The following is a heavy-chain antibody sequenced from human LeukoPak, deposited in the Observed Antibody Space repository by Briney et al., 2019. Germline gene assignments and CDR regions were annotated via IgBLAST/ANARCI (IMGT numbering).Heavy chain of an antibody. D-gene: IGHD3-22*01. Sequence: SETLSLTCAVYGGSFSGYYWSWIRQHPGKGLEWIGYIYYSGSTYYNPSLKSRVTISVDTSKNQFSLKLSSVTAADTAVYYCARSGDTYYYDSTPDYWGQGTLVTVSS. V-gene: IGHV4-31*11. CDR3: ARSGDTYYYDSTPDY. J-gene: IGHJ4*02. CDR1: GGSFSGYY. CDR2: IYYSGST.